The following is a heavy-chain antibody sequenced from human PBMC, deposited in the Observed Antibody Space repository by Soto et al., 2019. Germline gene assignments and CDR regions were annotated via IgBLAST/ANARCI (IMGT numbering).Heavy chain of an antibody. CDR1: GLIFSDYH. D-gene: IGHD6-19*01. CDR2: IRRRANSYTT. V-gene: IGHV3-72*01. Sequence: EVQLVESGGGLVQPGGSLRLSCAASGLIFSDYHMDWVRQAPGKGLEWVGRIRRRANSYTTEYAASVKGRFTISRDYTKNSLYLQMNRLNSEETAVYYCEMLGGWYGGSRGMDVWGQGTTVTVSS. J-gene: IGHJ6*02. CDR3: EMLGGWYGGSRGMDV.